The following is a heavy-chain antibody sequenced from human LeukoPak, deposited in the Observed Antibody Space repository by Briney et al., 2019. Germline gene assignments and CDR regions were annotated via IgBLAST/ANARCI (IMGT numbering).Heavy chain of an antibody. Sequence: SVKVSCKASGGTFSSYAISWVRQAPGQGLEWMGGIIPILGTANYAQKFQGRVTITADESTSTAYMELSSLRSEDTAVYYCARPSRWLQYLYFDYWGQGTLVTVSS. D-gene: IGHD5-24*01. CDR1: GGTFSSYA. J-gene: IGHJ4*02. CDR2: IIPILGTA. V-gene: IGHV1-69*13. CDR3: ARPSRWLQYLYFDY.